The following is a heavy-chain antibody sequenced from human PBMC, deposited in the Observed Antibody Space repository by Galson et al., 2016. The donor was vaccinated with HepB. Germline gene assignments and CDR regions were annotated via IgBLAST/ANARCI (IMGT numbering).Heavy chain of an antibody. D-gene: IGHD6-6*01. Sequence: SETLSLTCTVSGGSISSSSSYYWGWIRQPPGTGLEWIGSIYYSGSTYSNPSLKSRVTIFVDTSKNKFSLKPSSVTAADTAVYSCAAPPPEYPPFEIDYWGQGTLATVSS. V-gene: IGHV4-39*01. CDR1: GGSISSSSSYY. CDR2: IYYSGST. J-gene: IGHJ4*02. CDR3: AAPPPEYPPFEIDY.